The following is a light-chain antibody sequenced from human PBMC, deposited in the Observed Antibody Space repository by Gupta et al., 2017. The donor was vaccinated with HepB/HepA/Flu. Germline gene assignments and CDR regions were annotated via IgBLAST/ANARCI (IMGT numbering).Light chain of an antibody. CDR2: AAP. V-gene: IGKV1-39*01. J-gene: IGKJ4*01. CDR3: QQSDSTPLT. Sequence: DIQMTQSPSSLSASVGDRVTITCRASQSINSYLNWYQQKPGKAPKLLIYAAPSLQSGVPSRFSGSGSGTDFTLTISRLQPEDFATYYCQQSDSTPLTFGGGAKVEIK. CDR1: QSINSY.